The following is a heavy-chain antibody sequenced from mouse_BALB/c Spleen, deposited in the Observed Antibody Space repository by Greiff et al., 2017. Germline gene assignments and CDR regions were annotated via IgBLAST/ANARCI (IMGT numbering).Heavy chain of an antibody. CDR2: IWSGGST. J-gene: IGHJ4*01. V-gene: IGHV2-2*02. CDR3: ARKNYRCDWGDAMDY. CDR1: GFSLTSYG. Sequence: VQRVESGPGLVQPSQSLSITCTASGFSLTSYGVHWVRQSPGKGLEWLGVIWSGGSTDYNAAFISRLSISKDNSKSQVFFKMNSLQANDTAIYYCARKNYRCDWGDAMDYWGQGTSVTVSS. D-gene: IGHD2-14*01.